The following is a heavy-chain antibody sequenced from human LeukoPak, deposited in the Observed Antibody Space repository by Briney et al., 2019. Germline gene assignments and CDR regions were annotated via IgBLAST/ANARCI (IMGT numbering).Heavy chain of an antibody. J-gene: IGHJ6*03. CDR2: ISSSSSTI. CDR1: GFTFSSYS. D-gene: IGHD3-3*01. V-gene: IGHV3-48*01. CDR3: ASSPYYDFWSGWNYYYYMDV. Sequence: GGSLRLSCAASGFTFSSYSMNWVRQAPGKGLEWVSYISSSSSTIYYADSVKGRFTISRDNSKNTLYLQMNSLRAEDTAVYYCASSPYYDFWSGWNYYYYMDVWGKGTTVTVSS.